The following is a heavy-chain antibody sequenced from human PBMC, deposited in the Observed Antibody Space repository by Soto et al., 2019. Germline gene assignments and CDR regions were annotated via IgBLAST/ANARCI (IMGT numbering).Heavy chain of an antibody. J-gene: IGHJ4*02. CDR3: ARHVLRYFDWLSTPFDY. V-gene: IGHV3-7*01. Sequence: GGSLRLSCAASGFTFSSYWMSWVRQAPGKGLEWVANIKQDGSEKYYVDSVKGRFTISRDNAKNSLYLQMNSLRAEDTAVYYCARHVLRYFDWLSTPFDYWGQGTLVTVPQ. CDR2: IKQDGSEK. D-gene: IGHD3-9*01. CDR1: GFTFSSYW.